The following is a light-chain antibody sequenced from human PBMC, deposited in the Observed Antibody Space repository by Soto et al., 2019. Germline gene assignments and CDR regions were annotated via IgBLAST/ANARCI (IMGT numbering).Light chain of an antibody. CDR2: DVS. J-gene: IGLJ1*01. V-gene: IGLV2-11*01. Sequence: QSALTQPRSVSGSPGQSVTISCTGTSSDVGGYNYVSWYQQHPGKAPKLMLYDVSKRTSGVPDRFSGSKSGNTASLTISGLHSEDEADYYCCSYAGSYTYVFGTGTKLTVL. CDR1: SSDVGGYNY. CDR3: CSYAGSYTYV.